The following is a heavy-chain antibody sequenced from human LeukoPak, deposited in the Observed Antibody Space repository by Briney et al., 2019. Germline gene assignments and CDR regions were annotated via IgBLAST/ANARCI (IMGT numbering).Heavy chain of an antibody. CDR1: GGSFSGYY. V-gene: IGHV4-34*01. CDR3: ARGYYYMDV. Sequence: SETLSLTCAVYGGSFSGYYWSWIRQPPGKGLEWIGEINHSGSTNYNLSLKSRVTISVDTSKNQFSLKLSSVTAADTAVYYCARGYYYMDVWGKGTTVTISS. J-gene: IGHJ6*03. CDR2: INHSGST.